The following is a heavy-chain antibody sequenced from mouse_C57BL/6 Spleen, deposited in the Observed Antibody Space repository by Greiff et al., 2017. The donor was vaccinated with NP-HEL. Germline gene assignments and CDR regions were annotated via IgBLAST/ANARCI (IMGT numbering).Heavy chain of an antibody. Sequence: ESGPGLVKPSQSLSLTCSVPGYSITSGYYWNWIRQFPGNKLEWMGYISYDGSNNYNPSLKNRISITRDTSKNQFFLKVNSVTTEDTATYYCARDRGAGFAYWGQGTRVTVSA. J-gene: IGHJ3*01. CDR2: ISYDGSN. CDR1: GYSITSGYY. V-gene: IGHV3-6*01. CDR3: ARDRGAGFAY.